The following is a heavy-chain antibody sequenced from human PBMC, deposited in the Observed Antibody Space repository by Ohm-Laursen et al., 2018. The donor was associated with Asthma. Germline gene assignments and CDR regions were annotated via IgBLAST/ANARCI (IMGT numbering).Heavy chain of an antibody. Sequence: SLRLSCAASGFTFSSYAMHWVRQAPGKGLEWVAVISYDGSNKYYADSVKGRFTISRDNSKNTLYLQMNSLRAEDTAVYYCARVYGGYYAIFDYWGQGTLVTVSS. CDR3: ARVYGGYYAIFDY. CDR2: ISYDGSNK. J-gene: IGHJ4*02. D-gene: IGHD3-22*01. CDR1: GFTFSSYA. V-gene: IGHV3-30-3*01.